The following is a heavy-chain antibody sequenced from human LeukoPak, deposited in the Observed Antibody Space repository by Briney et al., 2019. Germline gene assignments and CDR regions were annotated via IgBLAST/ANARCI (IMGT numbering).Heavy chain of an antibody. CDR2: ITGRGGST. J-gene: IGHJ4*02. CDR1: GFTFSTYG. CDR3: ARGNNGVGYSYGFGNYFDY. D-gene: IGHD5-18*01. Sequence: PGGTLRLSCVASGFTFSTYGMSWVRQAPGKGLEWVSAITGRGGSTYYADSVKGRFTISRDNSKNTLYLQINSLRAEDTAVYYCARGNNGVGYSYGFGNYFDYWGQGTLVTVSS. V-gene: IGHV3-23*01.